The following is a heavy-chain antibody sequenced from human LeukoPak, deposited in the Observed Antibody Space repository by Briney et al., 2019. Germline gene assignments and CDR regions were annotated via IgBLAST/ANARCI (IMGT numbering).Heavy chain of an antibody. CDR2: IYYSGST. CDR3: ARVTDFWSGYYYTFDY. J-gene: IGHJ4*02. V-gene: IGHV4-61*01. CDR1: GGSISSRSYY. Sequence: SETLSLTCTVSGGSISSRSYYWSWIRQPPGKGLEWIGYIYYSGSTNYNPSLKSRVTISVDTSKNQFSLKLSSVTAADTAVYYCARVTDFWSGYYYTFDYWGQGTLVTVSS. D-gene: IGHD3-3*01.